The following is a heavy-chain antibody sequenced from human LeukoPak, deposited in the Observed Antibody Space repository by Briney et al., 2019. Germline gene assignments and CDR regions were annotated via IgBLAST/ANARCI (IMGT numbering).Heavy chain of an antibody. CDR1: GFTFSSYW. V-gene: IGHV3-7*01. Sequence: GGSLRLSCAASGFTFSSYWMSWVRQAPGKGLEWVANIKQDGSEKYYVDSVKGRFTISRDNAKNSLYLQMNSLGAEDTAVYYCARRMLVLLWFGESKHDAFDIWGQGTMVTVSS. J-gene: IGHJ3*02. CDR3: ARRMLVLLWFGESKHDAFDI. CDR2: IKQDGSEK. D-gene: IGHD3-10*01.